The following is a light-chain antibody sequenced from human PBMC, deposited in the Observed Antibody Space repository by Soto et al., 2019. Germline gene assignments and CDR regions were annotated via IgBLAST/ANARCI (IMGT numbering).Light chain of an antibody. CDR3: SSYTSSSTL. J-gene: IGLJ1*01. CDR1: SSDVGGYNY. Sequence: QSALTQPDSVSGSPGQSITISCTGTSSDVGGYNYVSWYQQHPGKAPKLMIYEVSNRPSGVSNRFSGSKSGNTASLTISGLQAEDEADYYCSSYTSSSTLFGTGTKVTV. CDR2: EVS. V-gene: IGLV2-14*01.